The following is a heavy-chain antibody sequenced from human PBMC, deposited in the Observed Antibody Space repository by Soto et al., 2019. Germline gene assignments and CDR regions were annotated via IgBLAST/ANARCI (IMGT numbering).Heavy chain of an antibody. D-gene: IGHD2-15*01. CDR3: AKADLLGYCTGGSCYSLDY. Sequence: PGGSLRLSCAASGFTFSKDWMHWVRQAPGKGLVWVSRINSDGRSTSYADSVKGRFTISRDNAKNTLYLQMNSLRAEDTAVYYCAKADLLGYCTGGSCYSLDYWGQGTLVTVSS. CDR1: GFTFSKDW. CDR2: INSDGRST. J-gene: IGHJ4*02. V-gene: IGHV3-74*01.